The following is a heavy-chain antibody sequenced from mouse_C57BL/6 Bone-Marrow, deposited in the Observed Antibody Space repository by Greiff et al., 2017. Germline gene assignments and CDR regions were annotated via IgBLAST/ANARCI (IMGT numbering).Heavy chain of an antibody. CDR3: ARSGWSYAMDY. CDR2: IDPSDSYT. D-gene: IGHD2-3*01. Sequence: VQLQQPGAELVKPGASVKLSCKASGYTFTSYWMQWVKQRPGQGLAWIGEIDPSDSYTNFNQKFKGKATLTVDTSPSTAYMQLSRLTSEDSAVYYGARSGWSYAMDYWGQGTSVTVSS. CDR1: GYTFTSYW. J-gene: IGHJ4*01. V-gene: IGHV1-50*01.